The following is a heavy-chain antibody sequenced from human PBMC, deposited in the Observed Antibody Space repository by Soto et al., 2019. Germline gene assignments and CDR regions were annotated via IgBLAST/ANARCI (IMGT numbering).Heavy chain of an antibody. J-gene: IGHJ4*02. D-gene: IGHD1-7*01. CDR3: ARTNWNYVQVLYYFDY. V-gene: IGHV1-69*13. CDR1: GGTFSSYA. Sequence: GASVKVSCKVSGGTFSSYAISWVRQAPGQGLEWMGGIIPIFGTANYAQKFQGRVTITADESTSTAYMELSSLRSEDTAVYYCARTNWNYVQVLYYFDYWGQGTLVTVSS. CDR2: IIPIFGTA.